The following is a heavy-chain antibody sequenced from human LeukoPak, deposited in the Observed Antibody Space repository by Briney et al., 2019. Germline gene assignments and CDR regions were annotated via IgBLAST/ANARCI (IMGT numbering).Heavy chain of an antibody. Sequence: PSETLSLTCTVIGDSINSHYWSWVRQAPGKGLEWIGYILYSGNTNYSPPLKSRVTISIDTSKKQFSLRLTSVTTADTAVYFCARTGDYSRSTGGWFDPWGQGTLVTVCS. V-gene: IGHV4-59*11. CDR1: GDSINSHY. D-gene: IGHD4-11*01. CDR3: ARTGDYSRSTGGWFDP. J-gene: IGHJ5*02. CDR2: ILYSGNT.